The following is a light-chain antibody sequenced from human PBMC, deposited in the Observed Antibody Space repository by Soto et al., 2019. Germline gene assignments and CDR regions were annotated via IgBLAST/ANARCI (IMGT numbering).Light chain of an antibody. CDR1: QTMRYNY. V-gene: IGKV3-20*01. Sequence: DSQTMRYNYLAWYQQRPGQAPRLLIYGASIRATGIPDRFIGSGCGPHSTLIIGRLVPEDAVVYYFRHQAILPSTFAQGTKVDI. J-gene: IGKJ1*01. CDR3: RHQAILPST. CDR2: GAS.